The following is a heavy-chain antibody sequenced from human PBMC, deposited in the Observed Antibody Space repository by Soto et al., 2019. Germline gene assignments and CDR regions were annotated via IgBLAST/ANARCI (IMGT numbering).Heavy chain of an antibody. CDR1: GGSISSYY. D-gene: IGHD3-22*01. V-gene: IGHV4-59*01. Sequence: SETLSLTCTVSGGSISSYYWSWIRQPPGKGLEWIGYIYYSGSTNYNPSLKSRVTISVDTSKNQFSLKLSSVTAADTAVYYCARGGNHSEYYDTSGYYLHMAYWGQGTLITVPS. CDR3: ARGGNHSEYYDTSGYYLHMAY. J-gene: IGHJ4*02. CDR2: IYYSGST.